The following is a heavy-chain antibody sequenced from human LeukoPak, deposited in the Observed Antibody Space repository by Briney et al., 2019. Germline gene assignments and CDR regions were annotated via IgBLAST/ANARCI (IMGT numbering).Heavy chain of an antibody. CDR2: IIPIFGTA. J-gene: IGHJ4*02. Sequence: SVKVSCKASGGTFSSYAVSWVRQAPGQGLEWMGGIIPIFGTANYAQKFQGRVTITADESTSTAYMELSSLRSEDTAVYYCATLSALIVVVDTPMYFDYWGQGTLVTVSS. CDR3: ATLSALIVVVDTPMYFDY. CDR1: GGTFSSYA. V-gene: IGHV1-69*13. D-gene: IGHD3-22*01.